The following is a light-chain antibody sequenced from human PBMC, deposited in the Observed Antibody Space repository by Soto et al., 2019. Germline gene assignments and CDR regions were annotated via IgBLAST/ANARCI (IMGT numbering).Light chain of an antibody. CDR2: GAS. Sequence: EIVLTQSPGTLSLSPGERATLSCRASQSVGSSYLAWYQQKPGQAPRLLIYGASSRATGIPDRFSGSGSGTDFTLTISRLESEDFAVYYCQQYSSSPTFGQGTKVEIK. V-gene: IGKV3-20*01. CDR1: QSVGSSY. CDR3: QQYSSSPT. J-gene: IGKJ1*01.